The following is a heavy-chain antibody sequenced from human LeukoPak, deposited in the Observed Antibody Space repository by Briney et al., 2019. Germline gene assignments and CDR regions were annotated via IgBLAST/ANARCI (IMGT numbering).Heavy chain of an antibody. J-gene: IGHJ4*02. CDR1: GGSISLSYYY. Sequence: SETLSLTCSVAGGSISLSYYYWGWIRQPPGKALEWIGSVYYSGTTSYNPSLKSRVTISVDMSKNHFSLRLSSVTAADTAMYYCARGTLYSGWSYYFDYWGQGSQVTVSS. CDR3: ARGTLYSGWSYYFDY. V-gene: IGHV4-39*07. CDR2: VYYSGTT. D-gene: IGHD6-19*01.